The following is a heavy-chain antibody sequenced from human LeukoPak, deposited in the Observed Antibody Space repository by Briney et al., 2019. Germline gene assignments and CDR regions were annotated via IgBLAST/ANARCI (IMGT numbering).Heavy chain of an antibody. CDR1: GGSISSSNYY. J-gene: IGHJ6*02. CDR2: IYYSGST. D-gene: IGHD7-27*01. V-gene: IGHV4-39*02. CDR3: ARVLGRLGNYYYGMDV. Sequence: TSETLSLTCTVSGGSISSSNYYWGWIRQPPGKGLEWIGSIYYSGSTYYNPSLKSRVTISVDTSKNHFSLKLSSVTAADTAVYYCARVLGRLGNYYYGMDVWGQGTTVTVSS.